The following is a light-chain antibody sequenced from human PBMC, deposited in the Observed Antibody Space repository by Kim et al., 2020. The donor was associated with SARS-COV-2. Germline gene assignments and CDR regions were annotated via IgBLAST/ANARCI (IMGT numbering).Light chain of an antibody. CDR3: LQSSSFLLT. V-gene: IGKV1-5*01. CDR1: QSISSW. Sequence: DIQMTQSPSTLSASVGDRVTITCRASQSISSWLAWYQQKPGKAPKLLIYDASSLQSGVPSRFSGSVSGTDFTLTISSLEAEDAATYYCLQSSSFLLTFGGGTKVDIK. CDR2: DAS. J-gene: IGKJ4*01.